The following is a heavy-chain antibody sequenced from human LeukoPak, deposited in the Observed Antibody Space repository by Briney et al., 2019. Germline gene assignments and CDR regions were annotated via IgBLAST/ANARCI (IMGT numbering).Heavy chain of an antibody. Sequence: GESLKISCKGSGYSFTSYWIGWVRQMPGKGLEWMGIIYPGDSDTRYSPSFQGQVTISADKSISTAYLQWSSLKASDTAMYYCASTYSNWDYYYGMDVWGQGTTVTVSS. CDR2: IYPGDSDT. CDR1: GYSFTSYW. D-gene: IGHD4-11*01. CDR3: ASTYSNWDYYYGMDV. V-gene: IGHV5-51*01. J-gene: IGHJ6*02.